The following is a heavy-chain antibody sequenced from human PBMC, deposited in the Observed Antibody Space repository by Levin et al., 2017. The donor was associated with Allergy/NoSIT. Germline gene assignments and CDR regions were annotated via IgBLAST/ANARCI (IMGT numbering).Heavy chain of an antibody. CDR1: GGTFINYA. J-gene: IGHJ3*02. D-gene: IGHD5-24*01. V-gene: IGHV1-69*04. CDR3: ARVSRWHDDPFDI. CDR2: IIPVLALV. Sequence: SVKVSCKASGGTFINYAIGWVRQAPGQGLEWMGRIIPVLALVNYAQKFQGRVTITADTSASTSYMELSSLRYDDTAIFYCARVSRWHDDPFDIWGQGTLVTVSS.